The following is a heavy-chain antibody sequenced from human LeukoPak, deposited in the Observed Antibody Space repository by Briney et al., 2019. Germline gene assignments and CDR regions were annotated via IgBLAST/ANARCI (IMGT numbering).Heavy chain of an antibody. Sequence: AGGSLRLSCTASGFAFAEHTMNWVRQPPGKGLQWVSLISGDGGNTQYADSVKGRFTISRGNSKTSLYLQMNSLRSEDTAFYYCAKRSGSPHNFDYWGQGVLVTVSS. D-gene: IGHD1-1*01. J-gene: IGHJ4*02. V-gene: IGHV3-43*01. CDR1: GFAFAEHT. CDR2: ISGDGGNT. CDR3: AKRSGSPHNFDY.